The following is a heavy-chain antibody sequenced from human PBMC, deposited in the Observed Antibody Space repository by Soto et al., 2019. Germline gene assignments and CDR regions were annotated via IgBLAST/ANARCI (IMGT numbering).Heavy chain of an antibody. CDR3: AKENWYPDL. CDR2: INMGGTTV. J-gene: IGHJ2*01. V-gene: IGHV3-11*01. CDR1: GFTFSDYY. Sequence: QVQLVESGGGLVKPGGFLRLSCAASGFTFSDYYMTWIRQAPGKGLEWVSYINMGGTTVYYADSVKGRFTVSRDNAENSLFLQMNSLRVEDTAVYYCAKENWYPDLWGRGTLVTVSS.